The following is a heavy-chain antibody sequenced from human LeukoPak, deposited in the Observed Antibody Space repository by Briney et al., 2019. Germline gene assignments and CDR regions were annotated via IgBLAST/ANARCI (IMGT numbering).Heavy chain of an antibody. CDR1: GYXFSNYW. CDR2: IYPGDSDT. Sequence: GESLKISCTGSGYXFSNYWIGWVRQMPGKGLEWMGIIYPGDSDTRYSPSFQGQVTISADKSISTAYLQWSSLKASDTAMYYCAKHRASYGSGTGALDIWGQGTVVTVSS. J-gene: IGHJ3*02. CDR3: AKHRASYGSGTGALDI. D-gene: IGHD3-10*01. V-gene: IGHV5-51*01.